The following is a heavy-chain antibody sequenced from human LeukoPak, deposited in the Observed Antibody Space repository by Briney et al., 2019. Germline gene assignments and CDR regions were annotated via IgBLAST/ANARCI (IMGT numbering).Heavy chain of an antibody. CDR2: IYHSEST. CDR1: GYSISSGYY. D-gene: IGHD3-16*02. Sequence: PSETMSLTCTVSGYSISSGYYWGWIRQPPGKGLEWIGSIYHSESTYYNPSLKSRVTISVDTSKNQFSLKLSSVTAADTAVYYCATGRDYVWGSYREYYFDYWGQGTLVTVSS. J-gene: IGHJ4*02. V-gene: IGHV4-38-2*02. CDR3: ATGRDYVWGSYREYYFDY.